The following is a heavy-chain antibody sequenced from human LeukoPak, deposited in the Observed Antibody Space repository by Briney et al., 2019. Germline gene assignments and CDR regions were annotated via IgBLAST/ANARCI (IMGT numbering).Heavy chain of an antibody. J-gene: IGHJ4*02. CDR3: ARDHCSSTSCTGYYFDY. Sequence: GGSLRLSCAASGFTFSSYSMNWVRQAPGEGLEWVSSISSSSSYIYYADSVKGRFTIFRDNAKNSLYLQMNSLRAEDTAVYYCARDHCSSTSCTGYYFDYWGQGTLVTVSS. CDR1: GFTFSSYS. CDR2: ISSSSSYI. V-gene: IGHV3-21*01. D-gene: IGHD2-2*01.